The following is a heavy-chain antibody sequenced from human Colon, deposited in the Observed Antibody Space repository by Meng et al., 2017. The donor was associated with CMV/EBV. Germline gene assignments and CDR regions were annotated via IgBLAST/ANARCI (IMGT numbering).Heavy chain of an antibody. CDR2: MDPTTGRT. D-gene: IGHD3-16*01. J-gene: IGHJ1*01. V-gene: IGHV1-2*02. CDR1: GYSFTGYY. CDR3: ASHSSYVWGSHH. Sequence: VHLVQSGAEVRMPGAAVKVSCKAAGYSFTGYYIHWGRQAPGQGLEWMGWMDPTTGRTDYAQKFQGTVTMTRDTSISTAYLELSRLTSDDTAVYYCASHSSYVWGSHHWGQGTLVTVSS.